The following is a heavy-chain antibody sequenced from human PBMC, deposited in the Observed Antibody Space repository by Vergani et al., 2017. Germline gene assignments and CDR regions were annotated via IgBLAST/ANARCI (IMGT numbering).Heavy chain of an antibody. CDR1: GFTFSRHW. CDR3: ARGLWDCTHIRCSPPSY. CDR2: VNPEGTNT. J-gene: IGHJ4*02. D-gene: IGHD2-8*01. Sequence: EVQLVESGRGLVQPGGSLRLSCAASGFTFSRHWMHWVRQAPGKGLVWVSRVNPEGTNTPYADSVKGRFTISRDNAKNMMYLQLNSLRDEDTAMYFCARGLWDCTHIRCSPPSYWGQGTQVTVSS. V-gene: IGHV3-74*01.